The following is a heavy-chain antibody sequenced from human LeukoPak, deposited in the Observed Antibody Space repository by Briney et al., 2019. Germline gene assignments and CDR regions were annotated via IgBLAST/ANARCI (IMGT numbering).Heavy chain of an antibody. CDR3: ARHIGYSAWNPDY. CDR2: IYPYDSDT. D-gene: IGHD5-12*01. Sequence: PGESLQISSNASGYSFTSYWIGWVRPMPGKGLEWMGIIYPYDSDTRYSPSFQGQVTISADKSISTAYLQWSNLKAPDTAMYYCARHIGYSAWNPDYWGQGTLVTVSS. CDR1: GYSFTSYW. J-gene: IGHJ4*02. V-gene: IGHV5-51*01.